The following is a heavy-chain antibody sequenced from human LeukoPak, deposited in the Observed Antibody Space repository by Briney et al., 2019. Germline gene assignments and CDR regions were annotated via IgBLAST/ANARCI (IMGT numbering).Heavy chain of an antibody. CDR3: AKTLAGVGANYFDY. CDR1: GFTFSSYG. CDR2: ISYDGSNK. D-gene: IGHD1-26*01. V-gene: IGHV3-30*18. J-gene: IGHJ4*02. Sequence: GRSLRLSCAASGFTFSSYGMHWVRQAPGKGLEWVAVISYDGSNKYYADSVKGRFTISRDNSKNTLYLQMNSLRAEDTAVYYCAKTLAGVGANYFDYWGQGTLVTVSS.